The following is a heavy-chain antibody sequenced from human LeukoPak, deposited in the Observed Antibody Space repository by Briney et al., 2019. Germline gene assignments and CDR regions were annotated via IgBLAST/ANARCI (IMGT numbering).Heavy chain of an antibody. V-gene: IGHV3-21*01. D-gene: IGHD1-1*01. J-gene: IGHJ4*02. CDR1: GFTFSSYS. CDR3: ARVSSATGTTRGFYFDY. Sequence: GGSLRLSCAASGFTFSSYSMNWVRQAPGKGLEWVSSISSSSSYIYYADSVKGRFTISRDNAKNSLYLQMNSLRAEDTAVYYCARVSSATGTTRGFYFDYWGQGTLDTVSS. CDR2: ISSSSSYI.